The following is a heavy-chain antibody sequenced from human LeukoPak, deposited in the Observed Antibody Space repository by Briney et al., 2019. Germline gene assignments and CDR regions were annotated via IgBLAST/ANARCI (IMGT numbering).Heavy chain of an antibody. CDR1: VYTFTTYV. Sequence: ASVKVSCKTSVYTFTTYVISVVRQTPGQKLEWGGGISAYNGNTNYAQKLQGRVTMTTDTSTSTAYMELRSLRSDDTAVYYCARHAPYGVNGVYYYYCMDVWGKGTTVTVSS. CDR3: ARHAPYGVNGVYYYYCMDV. V-gene: IGHV1-18*01. J-gene: IGHJ6*03. CDR2: ISAYNGNT. D-gene: IGHD4-17*01.